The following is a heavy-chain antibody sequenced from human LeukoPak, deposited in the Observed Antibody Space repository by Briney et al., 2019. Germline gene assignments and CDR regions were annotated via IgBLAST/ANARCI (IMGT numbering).Heavy chain of an antibody. CDR3: ARGRPPQPSARNDD. D-gene: IGHD6-6*01. V-gene: IGHV3-23*01. CDR2: ISGSGGST. CDR1: GFTFSSYA. J-gene: IGHJ4*02. Sequence: TGGSLRLSCAASGFTFSSYAMSWVRQAPGKGLEWVSAISGSGGSTYYADSVKGRFTISRDNSKNTLYLQMNSLRAEDTAIYYCARGRPPQPSARNDDWGQGTLVTVSS.